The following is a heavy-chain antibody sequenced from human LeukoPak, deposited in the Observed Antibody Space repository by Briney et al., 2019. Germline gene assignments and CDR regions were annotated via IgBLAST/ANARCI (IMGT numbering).Heavy chain of an antibody. CDR3: AKGTPFYAMDV. J-gene: IGHJ6*02. V-gene: IGHV3-23*01. D-gene: IGHD1-7*01. CDR2: ISGSGGSGGST. Sequence: PGGSLRLSCAASGFTFSSYAMSWVRQAPGKGLEWVSLISGSGGSGGSTYYADFVKGRFTISRDNSKSKLYLQMNSLRAEDTALYYCAKGTPFYAMDVWGQGTTVIVSS. CDR1: GFTFSSYA.